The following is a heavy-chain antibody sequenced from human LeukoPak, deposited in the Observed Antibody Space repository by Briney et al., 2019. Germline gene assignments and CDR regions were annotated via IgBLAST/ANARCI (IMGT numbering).Heavy chain of an antibody. CDR3: AGDQVGATTGGDSY. V-gene: IGHV3-21*01. J-gene: IGHJ4*02. Sequence: GGSLRLSCAASGFTFSSYSMNWVRQAPGKGGEWVSSISSSSSYIYYADSVKGRFTISRDNAKNSLYLQMNSLRAEDTAVYYCAGDQVGATTGGDSYWGQGTLVTVSS. CDR2: ISSSSSYI. CDR1: GFTFSSYS. D-gene: IGHD1-26*01.